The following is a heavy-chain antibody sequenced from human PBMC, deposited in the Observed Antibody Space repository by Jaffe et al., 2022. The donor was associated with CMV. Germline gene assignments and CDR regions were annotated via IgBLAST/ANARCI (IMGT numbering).Heavy chain of an antibody. CDR1: GYTFTSYY. Sequence: QVQLVQSGAEVKKPGASVKVSCKASGYTFTSYYMHWVRQAPGQGLEWMGIINPSGGSTSYAQKFQGRVTMTRDTSTSTVYMELSSLRSEDTAVYYCARELTMVRGVSYYYYGMDVWGQGTTVTVSS. CDR3: ARELTMVRGVSYYYYGMDV. V-gene: IGHV1-46*01. D-gene: IGHD3-10*01. CDR2: INPSGGST. J-gene: IGHJ6*02.